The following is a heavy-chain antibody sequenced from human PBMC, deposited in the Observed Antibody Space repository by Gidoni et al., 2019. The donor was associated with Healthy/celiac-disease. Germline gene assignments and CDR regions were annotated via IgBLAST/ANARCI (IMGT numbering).Heavy chain of an antibody. V-gene: IGHV1-2*02. CDR3: ASGPRDYGMDV. Sequence: QVQLVQSGAEVKKPGASVKVSCKASGYTCTGYYMHWVRQAPGQGLEWMGWINPNSGGTNYAKKFQGRVTMTRDTSISTAYMELGRLRSDDTAVYYCASGPRDYGMDVWGQGTTVTVSS. CDR2: INPNSGGT. J-gene: IGHJ6*02. CDR1: GYTCTGYY.